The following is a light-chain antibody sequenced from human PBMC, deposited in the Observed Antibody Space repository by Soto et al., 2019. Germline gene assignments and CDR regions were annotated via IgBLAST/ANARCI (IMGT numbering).Light chain of an antibody. J-gene: IGLJ1*01. Sequence: QSVLTQPASVSGSPGQSSTISCTGNSSDGGGFNSVSWYQLRPGTAPKLILYDVVDRPSGVSYRFSGSKSGNTASLTISGLQAADEADYFCSSYTSTMTNVFGSGTKLTVL. V-gene: IGLV2-14*03. CDR3: SSYTSTMTNV. CDR1: SSDGGGFNS. CDR2: DVV.